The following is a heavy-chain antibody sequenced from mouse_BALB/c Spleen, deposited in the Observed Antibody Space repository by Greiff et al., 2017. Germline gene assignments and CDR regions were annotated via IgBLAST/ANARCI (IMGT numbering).Heavy chain of an antibody. Sequence: EVHLVESGGGLVKPGGSLKLSCAASGFTFSSYAMSWVRQTPEKRLEWVATISSGGSYTYYPDSVKGRFTISRDNAKNTLYLQMSSLRSEDTAMYYCASELGRGYFDYWGQGTTLTVSS. CDR3: ASELGRGYFDY. J-gene: IGHJ2*01. D-gene: IGHD4-1*01. V-gene: IGHV5-9-3*01. CDR1: GFTFSSYA. CDR2: ISSGGSYT.